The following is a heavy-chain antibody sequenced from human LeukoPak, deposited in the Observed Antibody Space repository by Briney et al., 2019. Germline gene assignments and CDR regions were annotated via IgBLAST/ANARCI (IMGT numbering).Heavy chain of an antibody. CDR1: GFTFSRHW. Sequence: GGSLILSCAPSGFTFSRHWMSWVRQAPEKGPEWVVNIKQDGSERYYVDSVKGRFIISRDNAKNSLYLQMNSLRVEDTAAYYCARDGGHSTDFDYWGQGTLVTVSS. CDR2: IKQDGSER. D-gene: IGHD2/OR15-2a*01. V-gene: IGHV3-7*01. CDR3: ARDGGHSTDFDY. J-gene: IGHJ4*02.